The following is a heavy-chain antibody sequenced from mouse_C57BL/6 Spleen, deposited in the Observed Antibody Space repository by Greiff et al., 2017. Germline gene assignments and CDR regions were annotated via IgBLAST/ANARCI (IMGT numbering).Heavy chain of an antibody. CDR1: GFSFTSYG. Sequence: VKLVESGPGLVAPSQSLSITCTASGFSFTSYGVSWVRQPPGKGLEWLGVIWGDGSTNYHSAIISSLSISTENSKSQVFLELNSLQTDDTATYYCAKSDGYDDGYFDYWGQGTTLTVSA. D-gene: IGHD2-2*01. CDR2: IWGDGST. V-gene: IGHV2-3*01. CDR3: AKSDGYDDGYFDY. J-gene: IGHJ2*01.